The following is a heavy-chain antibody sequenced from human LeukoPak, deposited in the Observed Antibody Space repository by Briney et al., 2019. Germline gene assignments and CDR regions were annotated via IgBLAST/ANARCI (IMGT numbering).Heavy chain of an antibody. CDR2: IKSKTDGGTT. V-gene: IGHV3-15*01. CDR1: GFTFSNAW. J-gene: IGHJ4*02. Sequence: GGSLRLSCAASGFTFSNAWMSWVRQAPGKGLEWVGRIKSKTDGGTTDYPAPVKGRFSISRDDSKNTLNLQVNSLKTEDTAVYYCTTAYRYFDYWGQGTLVTVSS. D-gene: IGHD3-16*02. CDR3: TTAYRYFDY.